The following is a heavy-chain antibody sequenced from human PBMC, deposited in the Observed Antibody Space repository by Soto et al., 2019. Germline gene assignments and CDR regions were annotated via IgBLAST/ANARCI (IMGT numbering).Heavy chain of an antibody. CDR2: IWYDGSNK. CDR1: GFTFSSYG. Sequence: QVQLVESGGGVVQPGRSLRLSCAASGFTFSSYGMHWVRQAPGKGLEWVAVIWYDGSNKYYADSVKGRFTISRDNSKNTLYLQRNSLRAEDTAVYYWARDVGFGELPFDYWGQGTLVTVSS. CDR3: ARDVGFGELPFDY. J-gene: IGHJ4*02. D-gene: IGHD3-10*01. V-gene: IGHV3-33*01.